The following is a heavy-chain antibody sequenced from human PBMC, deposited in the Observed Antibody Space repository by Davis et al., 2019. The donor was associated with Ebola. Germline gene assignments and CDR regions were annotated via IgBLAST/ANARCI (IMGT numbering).Heavy chain of an antibody. CDR1: GGTFSSYA. V-gene: IGHV1-69*04. J-gene: IGHJ6*02. CDR2: IIPILGIA. CDR3: ASRRGYSGYDSLFDYYYYGMDV. D-gene: IGHD5-12*01. Sequence: SVKVSCKASGGTFSSYAISWVRQAPGQGLEWMGRIIPILGIANYAQKFQGRVTITADESTSTAYMELSSLRSEDTAVYYCASRRGYSGYDSLFDYYYYGMDVWGQGTTVTVSS.